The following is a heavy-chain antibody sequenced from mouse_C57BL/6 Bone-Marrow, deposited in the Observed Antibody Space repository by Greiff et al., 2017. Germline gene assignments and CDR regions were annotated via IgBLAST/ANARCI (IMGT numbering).Heavy chain of an antibody. V-gene: IGHV1-82*01. J-gene: IGHJ4*01. Sequence: VQLQESGPELVKPGASVKISCKASGYAFSSSWMNWVKQRPGKGLEWVGRIYPGDGDTNYNGKFKGQATLTADKSSSTAYMQLSSVTSEDSAVYCCRLRRYAMDYWGQGTSVTAS. CDR1: GYAFSSSW. CDR3: RLRRYAMDY. CDR2: IYPGDGDT. D-gene: IGHD1-2*01.